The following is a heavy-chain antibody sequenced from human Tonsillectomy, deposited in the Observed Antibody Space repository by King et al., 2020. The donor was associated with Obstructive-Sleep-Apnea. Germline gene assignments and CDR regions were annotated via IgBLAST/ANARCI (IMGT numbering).Heavy chain of an antibody. V-gene: IGHV4-59*01. CDR2: IYYSGST. J-gene: IGHJ4*02. D-gene: IGHD6-19*01. Sequence: QLQESGPGLVKPSETLSLTCTVSGGSISSYYWSWIRQPPGKGLEWIGYIYYSGSTNYNPSLKSRVTISVDTSKNQFSLKLSSVTAADTAVYYCARAPGYSSGWYEYYFDYWGQGTLVTVSS. CDR3: ARAPGYSSGWYEYYFDY. CDR1: GGSISSYY.